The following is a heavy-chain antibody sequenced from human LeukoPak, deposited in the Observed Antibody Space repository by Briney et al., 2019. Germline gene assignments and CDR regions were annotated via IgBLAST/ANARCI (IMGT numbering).Heavy chain of an antibody. CDR2: IYPGDSDT. V-gene: IGHV5-51*01. CDR1: GYSFTNYW. CDR3: ARQDGYCSSTSCFPFDY. D-gene: IGHD2-2*01. Sequence: GESLKISCKGSGYSFTNYWIGWVRQMPGKGLEWMGIIYPGDSDTRYSPSFQGQVTISADKSISTAYLQWSSLKASDTAMYYCARQDGYCSSTSCFPFDYWGQGTLVTVSS. J-gene: IGHJ4*02.